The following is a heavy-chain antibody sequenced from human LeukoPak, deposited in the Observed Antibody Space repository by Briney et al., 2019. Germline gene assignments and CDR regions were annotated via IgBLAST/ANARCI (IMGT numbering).Heavy chain of an antibody. Sequence: PGGSLRFSCAASGLTFSIYWMSWVRQAPGKGLEWVANIKKDGSEKYYVDSVKGRFTISRDNAKNSLYLQMNSLRADDTAVYHCARQETSTYNGAFDIWGQGTMVTVSS. CDR1: GLTFSIYW. V-gene: IGHV3-7*01. D-gene: IGHD1-1*01. J-gene: IGHJ3*02. CDR3: ARQETSTYNGAFDI. CDR2: IKKDGSEK.